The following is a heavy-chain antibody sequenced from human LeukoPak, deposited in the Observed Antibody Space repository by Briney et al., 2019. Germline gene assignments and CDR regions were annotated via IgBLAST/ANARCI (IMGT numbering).Heavy chain of an antibody. Sequence: SETLSLTCTVSGGSIGSNYWTWIRQPPGKGLEYIGYTYYTGATNYNPSLKSRVTISVDASKNQFSLKMTSVTAADTAVYFCAKYGNSGWVIDNWGQGTLVTVSS. CDR3: AKYGNSGWVIDN. J-gene: IGHJ4*02. CDR1: GGSIGSNY. V-gene: IGHV4-59*08. CDR2: TYYTGAT. D-gene: IGHD6-19*01.